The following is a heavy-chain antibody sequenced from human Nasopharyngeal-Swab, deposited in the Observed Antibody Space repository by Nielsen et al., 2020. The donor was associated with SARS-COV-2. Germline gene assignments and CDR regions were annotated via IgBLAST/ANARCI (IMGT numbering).Heavy chain of an antibody. V-gene: IGHV2-70*11. Sequence: SGPTLVQPPPTLTLTCTFSGFSLSTSGMCVSWIRQPPGKALEWLARIDWDDDKYYSTSLKTRLTISKDTSKNQVVLTMTNMDPVDTATYYCARTSYYGGNSGFDYWGQGTLVTVSS. D-gene: IGHD4-23*01. J-gene: IGHJ4*02. CDR2: IDWDDDK. CDR1: GFSLSTSGMC. CDR3: ARTSYYGGNSGFDY.